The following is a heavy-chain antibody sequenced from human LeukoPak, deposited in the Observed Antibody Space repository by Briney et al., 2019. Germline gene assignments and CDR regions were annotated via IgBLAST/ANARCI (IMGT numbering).Heavy chain of an antibody. V-gene: IGHV3-74*01. D-gene: IGHD1-26*01. J-gene: IGHJ4*02. CDR2: ITNDGSST. CDR1: GLTFSSHW. CDR3: AARSSGNPYF. Sequence: GGSLRLSCAASGLTFSSHWMHWVRQAPGKGLVWVSRITNDGSSTTYADSVKGRFSISRDNAENSLYLQMNSLRVEDTAVYYCAARSSGNPYFWGQGTLVTVSS.